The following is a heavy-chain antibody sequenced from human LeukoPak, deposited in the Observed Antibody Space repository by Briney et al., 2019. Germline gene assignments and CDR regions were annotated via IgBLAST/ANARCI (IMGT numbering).Heavy chain of an antibody. V-gene: IGHV4-30-2*01. CDR1: GGSIGSGAYY. D-gene: IGHD2-2*01. Sequence: SETLSLTCTVSGGSIGSGAYYWSWIRQPPGKGLEWIGYIYHSGHTYYNPSLKSRVTISVDTSKNQFSLKLSSVTAADTAVYYCARDDVIVVPAAISAFDIWGQGTMVTVSS. CDR3: ARDDVIVVPAAISAFDI. J-gene: IGHJ3*02. CDR2: IYHSGHT.